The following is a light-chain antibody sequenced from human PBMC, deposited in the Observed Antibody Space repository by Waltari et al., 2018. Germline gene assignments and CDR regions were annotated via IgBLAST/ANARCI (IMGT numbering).Light chain of an antibody. CDR1: QSVVND. CDR3: LQYNNWPPWT. V-gene: IGKV3-15*01. Sequence: EIVMTQSPDTLSASPGERVTLSCRASQSVVNDLAWYQQRPGQAPRLLLYGVSRRATGVAARFSGSGSGTEFSLTISSLQSEDLAVYYCLQYNNWPPWTFGQGTKVEIK. CDR2: GVS. J-gene: IGKJ1*01.